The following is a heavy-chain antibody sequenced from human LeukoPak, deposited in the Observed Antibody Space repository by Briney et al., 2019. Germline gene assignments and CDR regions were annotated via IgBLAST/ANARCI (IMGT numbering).Heavy chain of an antibody. V-gene: IGHV4-39*01. Sequence: PSETLSLTCTVSGGSISSSSYYWGWIRQPPGKGLEWIGSIYYSGSTYYNPSLKSRVTISVDTSKNQFSLKLSSVTAADTAVYYCASTNYYDSSGYYPTLDYWGQGTLVTVSS. J-gene: IGHJ4*02. CDR1: GGSISSSSYY. CDR2: IYYSGST. D-gene: IGHD3-22*01. CDR3: ASTNYYDSSGYYPTLDY.